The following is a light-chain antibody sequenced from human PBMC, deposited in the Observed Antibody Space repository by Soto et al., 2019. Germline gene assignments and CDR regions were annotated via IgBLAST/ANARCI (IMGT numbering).Light chain of an antibody. J-gene: IGKJ4*01. Sequence: EIVMTQSPVTLSVSPGDRATLSCRASQSVNSNLAWYQKKPGQTPKLLIYVASTRATGITARFSGSGSGTDFTLPISSLQSEDFAVYYSQQYNVWPLTFGGGTKVEFK. CDR1: QSVNSN. CDR2: VAS. V-gene: IGKV3-15*01. CDR3: QQYNVWPLT.